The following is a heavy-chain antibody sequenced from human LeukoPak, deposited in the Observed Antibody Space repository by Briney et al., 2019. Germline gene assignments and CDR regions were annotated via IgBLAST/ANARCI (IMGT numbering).Heavy chain of an antibody. CDR2: IYYSGST. CDR3: ARDLDLWFGELSGAFDI. Sequence: SETLSLTCTVSGGSISSYYWSWIRQPPGKGLEWIGYIYYSGSTNYNPSLKSRVTISVDTSKNQFSLKLSSVTAADTAVYYCARDLDLWFGELSGAFDIWGQGTMVTVSS. J-gene: IGHJ3*02. V-gene: IGHV4-59*01. CDR1: GGSISSYY. D-gene: IGHD3-10*01.